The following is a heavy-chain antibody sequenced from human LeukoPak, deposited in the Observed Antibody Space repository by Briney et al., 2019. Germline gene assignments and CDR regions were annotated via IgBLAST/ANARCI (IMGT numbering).Heavy chain of an antibody. CDR2: IYPGDSDA. Sequence: GESLKISRKGSGYSITNYWIGWVRQRPGTRLEWVEIIYPGDSDARDSPTFEGQVTISDDKPLTPASLQWSSLKASGTGMYYCARSPRKYWSFGLWGRGTLGTDSS. CDR3: ARSPRKYWSFGL. D-gene: IGHD2/OR15-2a*01. CDR1: GYSITNYW. J-gene: IGHJ2*01. V-gene: IGHV5-51*01.